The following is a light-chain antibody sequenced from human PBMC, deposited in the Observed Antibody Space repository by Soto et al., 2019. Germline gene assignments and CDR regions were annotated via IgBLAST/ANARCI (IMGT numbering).Light chain of an antibody. CDR1: SSNIGRNY. J-gene: IGLJ1*01. CDR2: RNN. CDR3: AAWDDSLSGRV. Sequence: QSVLTQPPSASGTPGQRVTISCSGSSSNIGRNYVYWYQQLPGTAPKLLIYRNNQRPSGVPDRFSGSKSGTSASLAISGLRSEDEADYYCAAWDDSLSGRVFGTGTKLTVL. V-gene: IGLV1-47*01.